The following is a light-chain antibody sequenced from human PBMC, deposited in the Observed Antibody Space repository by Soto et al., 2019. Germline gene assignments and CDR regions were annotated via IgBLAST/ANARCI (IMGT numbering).Light chain of an antibody. Sequence: DIQMTQSLSSLSASVGDRVTITCRASQSIGRHLNWYQQTPGRAPSLLIYGASSLQSGVPARFSSSGFGTDFTLTISSPQPEDVTTYYCQQTHYAPYTFGLATKVEI. CDR3: QQTHYAPYT. J-gene: IGKJ4*02. CDR1: QSIGRH. V-gene: IGKV1-39*01. CDR2: GAS.